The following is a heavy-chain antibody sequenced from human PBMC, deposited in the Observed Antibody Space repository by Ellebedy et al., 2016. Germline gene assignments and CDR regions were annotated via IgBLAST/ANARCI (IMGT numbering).Heavy chain of an antibody. CDR1: GFTFSSHW. CDR3: AKDGAVRGVHDAFDI. D-gene: IGHD3-10*01. Sequence: GESLKISCAVSGFTFSSHWMHWVRQAPGKGLVWVSRISTDGSSTNYADSVKGRFTISRDNAKNTLYLQMNSLRAEDTAVYYCAKDGAVRGVHDAFDIWGQGTMVTVSS. CDR2: ISTDGSST. V-gene: IGHV3-74*01. J-gene: IGHJ3*02.